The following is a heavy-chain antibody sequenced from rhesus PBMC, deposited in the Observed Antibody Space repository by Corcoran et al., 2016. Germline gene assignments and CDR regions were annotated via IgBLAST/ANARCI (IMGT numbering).Heavy chain of an antibody. CDR3: TKDYSGSFDY. Sequence: EVQLVETGGGLVQPGGSLRLSCAASGFTFSSYGMNWVRQAPGKGLEWVSGINYAVGSTYYADSVKGRFTISRDNSKNTLSLQMNSLRVEDTALYYCTKDYSGSFDYWGQGVLVTVSS. V-gene: IGHV3S5*01. CDR1: GFTFSSYG. D-gene: IGHD6-25*01. CDR2: INYAVGST. J-gene: IGHJ4*01.